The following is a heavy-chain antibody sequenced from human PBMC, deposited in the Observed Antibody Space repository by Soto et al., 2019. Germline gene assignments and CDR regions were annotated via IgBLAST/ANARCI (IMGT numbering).Heavy chain of an antibody. Sequence: PXEFMKISFKGSGYSFTSYWISWVRQMPGKGLEWMGRIDPSDCYTNYSPSFQGHVTISADKSISTAYLQWSSLKASDTAMYYCARLSATETRGQFYYYYYGMDVWGQGTTVTVSS. J-gene: IGHJ6*02. CDR1: GYSFTSYW. CDR3: ARLSATETRGQFYYYYYGMDV. CDR2: IDPSDCYT. D-gene: IGHD4-4*01. V-gene: IGHV5-10-1*01.